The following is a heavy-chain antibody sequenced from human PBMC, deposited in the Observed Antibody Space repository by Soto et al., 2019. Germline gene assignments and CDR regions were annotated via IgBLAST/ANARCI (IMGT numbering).Heavy chain of an antibody. D-gene: IGHD3-3*01. CDR1: GFTFSSYG. Sequence: PGGSLRLSCAASGFTFSSYGMHWVRQAPGKGLEWVAVISYDGSNKYYADSVKGRFTISRDNSKNTLYLQMNSLRAEDTAVYYCAKDRRYDFWSGYYSWGQGTLVTVSS. CDR3: AKDRRYDFWSGYYS. J-gene: IGHJ4*02. V-gene: IGHV3-30*18. CDR2: ISYDGSNK.